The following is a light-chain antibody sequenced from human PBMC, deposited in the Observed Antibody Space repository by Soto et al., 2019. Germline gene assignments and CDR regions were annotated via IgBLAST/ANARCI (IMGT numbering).Light chain of an antibody. CDR2: NAL. J-gene: IGKJ2*01. V-gene: IGKV3-20*01. Sequence: EIVLTQSPGTLSLSPGERATLSCRASQSVRSNFLAWYQQKPGQAPSLLIYNALNRATGIPDRFSGSGSGTDVTLTISRLEPEDFAVYYCHQYGSSPYTFGQGTKLDIK. CDR3: HQYGSSPYT. CDR1: QSVRSNF.